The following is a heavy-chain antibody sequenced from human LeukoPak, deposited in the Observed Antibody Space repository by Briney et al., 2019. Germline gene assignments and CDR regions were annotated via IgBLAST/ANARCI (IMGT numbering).Heavy chain of an antibody. Sequence: SQTLSLTCTVSGGSISSGGYYWSWIRQHPGKGLEWIGYIYYSGSTYYNRSLKSRVTISVDTSKNQFSLKLSSVTAADTAVYYCTEYRGGAFDIWGQGTMVTVSS. V-gene: IGHV4-31*03. J-gene: IGHJ3*02. CDR3: TEYRGGAFDI. D-gene: IGHD2-2*01. CDR1: GGSISSGGYY. CDR2: IYYSGST.